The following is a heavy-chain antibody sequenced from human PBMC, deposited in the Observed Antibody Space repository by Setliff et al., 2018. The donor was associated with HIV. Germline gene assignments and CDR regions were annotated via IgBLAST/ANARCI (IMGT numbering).Heavy chain of an antibody. CDR3: ATLDY. J-gene: IGHJ4*02. Sequence: GASVKVSCKTSGYTFTNYDVNWVRQATGQGLEYMGWMNPDSGDTAYTQNFQGRVTMTRDTSITTAYMELSGLRSEDTAVYYCATLDYWGQGTLVTVSS. V-gene: IGHV1-8*02. CDR2: MNPDSGDT. CDR1: GYTFTNYD.